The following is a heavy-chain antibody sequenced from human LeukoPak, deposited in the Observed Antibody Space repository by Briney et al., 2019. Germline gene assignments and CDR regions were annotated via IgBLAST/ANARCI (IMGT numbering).Heavy chain of an antibody. V-gene: IGHV1-2*02. CDR1: GYTFTGYY. CDR3: ARELEGYYYDLDY. J-gene: IGHJ4*02. D-gene: IGHD3-22*01. CDR2: INPNSGGT. Sequence: ASVKVSCKASGYTFTGYYMHWVRQAPGQGLEWMGWINPNSGGTNYAQKFQGRVTMTRDTSISTAYMELSRLRSDGTAVYYCARELEGYYYDLDYWGQGTLVTVSS.